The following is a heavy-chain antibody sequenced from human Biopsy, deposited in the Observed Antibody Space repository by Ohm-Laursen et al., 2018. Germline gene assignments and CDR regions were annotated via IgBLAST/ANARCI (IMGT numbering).Heavy chain of an antibody. Sequence: SLRPSCAASGFTFGDAWMSWIRQAPGKGLEWVGRIKSKFDGETTDYAAPVKGRFIISRDDSKSTLFLQMNSLKVEDTGVYFCSTGEGDFYYNGMDVWGQGTTVTVSS. CDR3: STGEGDFYYNGMDV. CDR1: GFTFGDAW. CDR2: IKSKFDGETT. V-gene: IGHV3-15*01. J-gene: IGHJ6*02.